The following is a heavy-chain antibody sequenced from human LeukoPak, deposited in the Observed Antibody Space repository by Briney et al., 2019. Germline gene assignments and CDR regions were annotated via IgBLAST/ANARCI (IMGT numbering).Heavy chain of an antibody. D-gene: IGHD4-17*01. J-gene: IGHJ6*02. CDR3: ATGGDYGYYYYYYGMDV. V-gene: IGHV1-69*13. CDR2: IIPIFGAA. CDR1: GGTFSSYA. Sequence: SVKVSCTASGGTFSSYAISWVRQAPGQGLEWMGGIIPIFGAANYAQKFQGRVTITADESTSTAYMELSSLRSEDTAVYYCATGGDYGYYYYYYGMDVWGQGTTVTVSS.